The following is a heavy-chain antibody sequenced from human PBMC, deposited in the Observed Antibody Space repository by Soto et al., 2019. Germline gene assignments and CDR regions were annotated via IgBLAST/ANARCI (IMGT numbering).Heavy chain of an antibody. J-gene: IGHJ3*02. CDR1: GYTFTGYY. Sequence: ASVKVSCKASGYTFTGYYMHWVRQAPGQGLEWMGWINPNSGGTNYAQKFQGRVTMTRDTSISTAYMELSRLRSDDTAVYYCARDTRITMIVDRAFDIWGQGTMVTVSS. CDR3: ARDTRITMIVDRAFDI. V-gene: IGHV1-2*02. D-gene: IGHD3-22*01. CDR2: INPNSGGT.